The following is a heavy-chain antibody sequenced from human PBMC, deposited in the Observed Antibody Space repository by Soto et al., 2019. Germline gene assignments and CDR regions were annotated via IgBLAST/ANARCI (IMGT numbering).Heavy chain of an antibody. V-gene: IGHV3-21*01. J-gene: IGHJ5*02. D-gene: IGHD6-13*01. CDR1: GFTFSSYS. CDR3: ARDLGVQRIAAAASPDWFDP. CDR2: ISSSSSYI. Sequence: EVQLVESGGGLVKPGGSLRLSCAASGFTFSSYSMNWVRQAPGKGLEWVSSISSSSSYIYYADSVKGRFTISRDNAKNSLYLQMNSLRAEDTAVYYCARDLGVQRIAAAASPDWFDPWGQGTLVTVSS.